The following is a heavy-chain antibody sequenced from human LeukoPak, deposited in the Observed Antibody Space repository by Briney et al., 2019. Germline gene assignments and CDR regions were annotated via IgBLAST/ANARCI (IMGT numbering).Heavy chain of an antibody. CDR1: GFTFSSYS. CDR3: ARSLKWYCSGGSCYSAPSTSDFNWFDP. V-gene: IGHV3-21*01. D-gene: IGHD2-15*01. Sequence: PGGSLRLSCAASGFTFSSYSMNWVRQAPGKGLQWVSSISSSGDFISYADSLKGRFTISRDNARNSLYLQMNSLRAEDTAMYYCARSLKWYCSGGSCYSAPSTSDFNWFDPWGQGTLVTVSS. CDR2: ISSSGDFI. J-gene: IGHJ5*02.